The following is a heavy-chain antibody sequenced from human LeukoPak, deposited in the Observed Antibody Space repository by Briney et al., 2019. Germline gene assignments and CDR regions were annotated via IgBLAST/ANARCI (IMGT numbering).Heavy chain of an antibody. CDR1: GFTFISYA. Sequence: GGSLRLSCAAPGFTFISYAMHWVGQAPGKGREWVAVISYDGSNKYYADSVKGRFTISRDNSKNTLYLQMNSLRAEDTAVYYCARVAFGAFDIWGQGTMVTVSS. D-gene: IGHD3-3*01. V-gene: IGHV3-30-3*01. CDR2: ISYDGSNK. CDR3: ARVAFGAFDI. J-gene: IGHJ3*02.